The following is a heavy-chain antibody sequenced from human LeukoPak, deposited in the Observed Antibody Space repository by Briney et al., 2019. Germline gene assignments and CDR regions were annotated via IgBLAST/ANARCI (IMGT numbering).Heavy chain of an antibody. CDR1: GFTFSNYG. Sequence: GGSLRLSCAASGFTFSNYGMHWVRQAPGKGLEWVAVIWYDGSKQNYADSVKGRFTISRDNSKNTLYLQMNGLRAEDTAMYYCAKEDWSNSGRHALEIWGQGTMVTVSS. D-gene: IGHD6-19*01. V-gene: IGHV3-33*06. CDR2: IWYDGSKQ. CDR3: AKEDWSNSGRHALEI. J-gene: IGHJ3*02.